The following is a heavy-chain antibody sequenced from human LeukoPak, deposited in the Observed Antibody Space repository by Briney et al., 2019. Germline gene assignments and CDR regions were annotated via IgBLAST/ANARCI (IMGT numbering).Heavy chain of an antibody. V-gene: IGHV3-23*01. CDR1: GFTFSNYA. D-gene: IGHD3-10*01. CDR2: ISGNGGRT. Sequence: GGSLRLSCAASGFTFSNYAMAWVRQAPGKGLEWVSAISGNGGRTYSADSVQGRFTISRDNSKNTVYLQMNSLRAEDTAVYYCAKAAMVRGVIPGLHLLYWGQGTLVTVSS. CDR3: AKAAMVRGVIPGLHLLY. J-gene: IGHJ4*02.